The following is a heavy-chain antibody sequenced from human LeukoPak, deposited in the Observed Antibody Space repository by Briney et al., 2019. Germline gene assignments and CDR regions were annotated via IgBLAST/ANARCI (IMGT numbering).Heavy chain of an antibody. J-gene: IGHJ4*02. CDR1: GFTFSSYS. Sequence: PGGSLTLSCAPSGFTFSSYSMNWVRQAPGKGLEWVSSISSSSSYIYYADSVKGRFTISRDNAKNSLYLQMNSLRAEDTAVYYCARALTYYDFWSGYWGQGTLVTVSA. CDR3: ARALTYYDFWSGY. V-gene: IGHV3-21*01. D-gene: IGHD3-3*01. CDR2: ISSSSSYI.